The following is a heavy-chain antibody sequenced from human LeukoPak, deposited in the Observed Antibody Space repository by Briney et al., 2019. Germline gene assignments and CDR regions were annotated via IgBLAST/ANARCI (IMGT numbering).Heavy chain of an antibody. CDR2: IYTSGGT. J-gene: IGHJ3*02. CDR1: GASVDTYY. Sequence: PSETLSLTCTVSGASVDTYYWGWVRQPPEKGLEWIGYIYTSGGTKYNPSLKSRVTISVDTSKNQFSLNLSSVTAADTAVYHCARHHTYDSLDIWGQGTMVTVSS. V-gene: IGHV4-4*09. D-gene: IGHD3-22*01. CDR3: ARHHTYDSLDI.